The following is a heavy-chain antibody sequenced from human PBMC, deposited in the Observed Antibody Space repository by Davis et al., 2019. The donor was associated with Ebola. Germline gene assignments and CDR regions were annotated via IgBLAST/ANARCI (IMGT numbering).Heavy chain of an antibody. CDR2: VYYSGYT. Sequence: PSETLSLTCTVSGVSISTHYWNWIRQPPGKGLEWIGSVYYSGYTNYSPSLKSRVTISIDTSKNNFSLRLRSVTAADTAVYYYAERGGSVWGQGTLVTVSS. CDR1: GVSISTHY. V-gene: IGHV4-59*11. CDR3: AERGGSV. J-gene: IGHJ4*02. D-gene: IGHD3-16*01.